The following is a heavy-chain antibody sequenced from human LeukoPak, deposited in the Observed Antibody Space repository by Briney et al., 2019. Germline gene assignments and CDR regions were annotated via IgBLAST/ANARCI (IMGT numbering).Heavy chain of an antibody. CDR2: INQGGSES. CDR3: TKGRSNHY. J-gene: IGHJ4*02. D-gene: IGHD4-11*01. Sequence: GGSLRLSCAASGFTFSDFWMGWVRRAPGKGLEWVANINQGGSESYYVDSAKGRFTISRDNAKKSLLLQMNSLRAEDTAVYYCTKGRSNHYWGQGTLVTVST. V-gene: IGHV3-7*01. CDR1: GFTFSDFW.